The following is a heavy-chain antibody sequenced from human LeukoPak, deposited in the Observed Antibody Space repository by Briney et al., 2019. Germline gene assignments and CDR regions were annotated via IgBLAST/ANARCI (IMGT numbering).Heavy chain of an antibody. D-gene: IGHD3-3*01. CDR3: AKGRARTYYDFWSALGLYKDV. J-gene: IGHJ6*03. CDR2: ISGSGGGT. CDR1: GFTVSSNY. Sequence: GGSLRLSCAASGFTVSSNYMSWVRQAPGKGLEWVSAISGSGGGTYYADSVKGRFTMSRDNSKNVLYLQMNSLRAEDTAVYYCAKGRARTYYDFWSALGLYKDVWGKGTTVTVSS. V-gene: IGHV3-23*01.